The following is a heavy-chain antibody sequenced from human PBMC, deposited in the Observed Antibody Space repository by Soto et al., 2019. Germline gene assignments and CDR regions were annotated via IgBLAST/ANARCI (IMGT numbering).Heavy chain of an antibody. J-gene: IGHJ6*02. Sequence: PXESLRLSCAASGSTFSSYAMHWVRQAPGKGLEWVAVISYDGSNKYYADSVKGRFTISRDNSKNTLYLQMNSLRAEDTAVYYCARDGRGDYYYYGMDVWGQGTTVTVSS. CDR2: ISYDGSNK. V-gene: IGHV3-30-3*01. D-gene: IGHD3-10*01. CDR1: GSTFSSYA. CDR3: ARDGRGDYYYYGMDV.